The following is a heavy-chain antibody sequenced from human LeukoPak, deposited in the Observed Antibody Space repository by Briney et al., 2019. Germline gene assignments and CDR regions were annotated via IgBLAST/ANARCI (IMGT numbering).Heavy chain of an antibody. V-gene: IGHV3-23*01. CDR2: INPGGHSR. CDR3: AKDRAGTPRAD. D-gene: IGHD1-1*01. CDR1: GYTLTIYS. Sequence: PGGSLRLSSAASGYTLTIYSLSSVRPAPGKGLECGSNINPGGHSRYYADSLKGRFTISRDNSDNTVSLQMNSLRADDTAIYFCAKDRAGTPRADWGQGTLVTVSS. J-gene: IGHJ4*02.